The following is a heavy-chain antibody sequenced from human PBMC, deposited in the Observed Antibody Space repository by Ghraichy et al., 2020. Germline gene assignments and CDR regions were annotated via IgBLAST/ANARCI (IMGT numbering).Heavy chain of an antibody. D-gene: IGHD1-14*01. Sequence: ASVKVSCKASDYTFITYGISWVRQAPGQGLEWMVWISGKNDDVNYAQKVQGRVTMTTDTSTSTAYMELRSLRSDDTAVYYCARDKGTNAAEDGFDPWGQGTLVTVSS. J-gene: IGHJ5*02. V-gene: IGHV1-18*04. CDR2: ISGKNDDV. CDR1: DYTFITYG. CDR3: ARDKGTNAAEDGFDP.